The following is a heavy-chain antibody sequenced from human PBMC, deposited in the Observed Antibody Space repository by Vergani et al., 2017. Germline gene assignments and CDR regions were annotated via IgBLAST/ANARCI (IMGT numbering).Heavy chain of an antibody. V-gene: IGHV4-59*01. J-gene: IGHJ5*02. D-gene: IGHD3-10*01. CDR1: GGSMSGYY. Sequence: QVRLQESGPGLVKPSETLSLTCTVSGGSMSGYYWSWIRQPPGKELEWIGYMYHNGSTNYNPSLETRVTISGDTSKNQFSLKLNSVTAADTAVYYCGRVADFYGLGSRLHDLWGQGILVTVSS. CDR3: GRVADFYGLGSRLHDL. CDR2: MYHNGST.